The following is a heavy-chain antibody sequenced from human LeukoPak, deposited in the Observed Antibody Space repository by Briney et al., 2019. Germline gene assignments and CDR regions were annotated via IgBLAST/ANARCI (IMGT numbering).Heavy chain of an antibody. J-gene: IGHJ4*02. CDR3: ARELLEWVSFDY. CDR2: IKEDGSVK. V-gene: IGHV3-7*01. D-gene: IGHD3-3*01. Sequence: GGSLRLSCAASGFTFSSYEMNWVRQAPGKGLEWVANIKEDGSVKYYVDSVKGRFTISRDNAKNSLYLQMNSLRAEDTAVYYCARELLEWVSFDYWGQGTLVTVSS. CDR1: GFTFSSYE.